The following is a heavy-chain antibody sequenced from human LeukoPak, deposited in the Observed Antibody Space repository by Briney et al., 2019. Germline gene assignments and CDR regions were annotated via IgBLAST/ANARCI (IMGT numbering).Heavy chain of an antibody. Sequence: GGSLRLSCAASGFTFSRYGMSWVRQAPGKGLEWVSAISGSGGSTYYADSVKGRFTISRDNSKNTLYLQMNSLRAEDTAVYHCAKDGVGASLTTPDYWGQGTLVTVSS. CDR3: AKDGVGASLTTPDY. D-gene: IGHD1-26*01. V-gene: IGHV3-23*01. CDR1: GFTFSRYG. J-gene: IGHJ4*02. CDR2: ISGSGGST.